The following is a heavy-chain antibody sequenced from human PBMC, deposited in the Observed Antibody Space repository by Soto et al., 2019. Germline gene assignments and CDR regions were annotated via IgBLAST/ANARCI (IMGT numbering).Heavy chain of an antibody. J-gene: IGHJ4*02. V-gene: IGHV3-30*18. CDR1: GFIFSSYG. CDR2: ISYEGSHT. Sequence: QVQLVESGGGVVQPGRSLRLSCAASGFIFSSYGMHWVRQAPGKGLEWVAVISYEGSHTYYADSVKGRFTITSDNSKNTLYLQMNSLRPEDTAVDLCSKAVHRGAGSCSWSDGGDYWGQGTLLPVSS. CDR3: SKAVHRGAGSCSWSDGGDY. D-gene: IGHD2-15*01.